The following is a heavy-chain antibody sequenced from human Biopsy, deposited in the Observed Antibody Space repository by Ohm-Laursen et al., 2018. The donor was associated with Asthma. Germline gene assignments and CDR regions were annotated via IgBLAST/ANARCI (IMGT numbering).Heavy chain of an antibody. Sequence: SETLSLTCTVSPGSINDYYWNWIRQFPGKGLEWIGYVHSTGSTRFNPSLKSRLTISVDTSVDQVSLKLTSVTAADTAVYYCARATSTWSQSGPHYFDYWGQGTLVTVSS. CDR3: ARATSTWSQSGPHYFDY. V-gene: IGHV4-59*01. CDR1: PGSINDYY. CDR2: VHSTGST. D-gene: IGHD6-13*01. J-gene: IGHJ4*02.